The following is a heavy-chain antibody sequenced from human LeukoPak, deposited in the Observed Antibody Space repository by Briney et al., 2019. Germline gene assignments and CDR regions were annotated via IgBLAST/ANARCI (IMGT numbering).Heavy chain of an antibody. J-gene: IGHJ4*02. CDR3: ARPSSSGWYYFDY. CDR1: GYSLTSYW. CDR2: IYPGDSDT. Sequence: GESLKISCKSSGYSLTSYWIGWVRQMPGKGLEWMGIIYPGDSDTRYSPSFQGQVTISADKSISTAYLQWSSLKASDTAMYYCARPSSSGWYYFDYWGQGTLVTVSS. V-gene: IGHV5-51*01. D-gene: IGHD6-19*01.